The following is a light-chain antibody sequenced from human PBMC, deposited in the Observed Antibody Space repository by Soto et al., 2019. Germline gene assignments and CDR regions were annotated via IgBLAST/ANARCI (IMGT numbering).Light chain of an antibody. Sequence: QSALTQPASVSGSPGQSITISCTGTSSDIGSNNYVSWFQQRPGKAHTLVIYEVSNRPSGVSTHFSDSKSGNTASLTISGLLPDDEAEYYCSSYTTTTRLFGGGTKLTVL. J-gene: IGLJ3*02. CDR2: EVS. CDR3: SSYTTTTRL. CDR1: SSDIGSNNY. V-gene: IGLV2-14*01.